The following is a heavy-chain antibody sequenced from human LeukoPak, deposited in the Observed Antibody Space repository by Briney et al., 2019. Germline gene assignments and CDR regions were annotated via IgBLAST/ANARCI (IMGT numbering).Heavy chain of an antibody. Sequence: ASVKVSCKASGGTFSSYAISWVRQAPGQGLEWMGRIIPILGIANYAQKFQGRATITADKSTSTAYMELSSLRSEDTAVYYCARESRYYDSSGYGAFDIWGQGTMVTVSS. D-gene: IGHD3-22*01. J-gene: IGHJ3*02. CDR1: GGTFSSYA. CDR2: IIPILGIA. V-gene: IGHV1-69*04. CDR3: ARESRYYDSSGYGAFDI.